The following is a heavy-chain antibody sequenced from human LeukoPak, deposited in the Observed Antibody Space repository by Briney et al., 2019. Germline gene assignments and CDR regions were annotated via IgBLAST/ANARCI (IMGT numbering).Heavy chain of an antibody. CDR1: GGSFSGYY. CDR2: INHSGGT. CDR3: ASPRGYSYVSDAFDI. J-gene: IGHJ3*02. V-gene: IGHV4-34*01. Sequence: PSETLSLTCAVYGGSFSGYYWSWIRQPPGKGLEWVGEINHSGGTNYNPCLKSGVTISVDKSKKQFSQKLSSVTAADTAVYYCASPRGYSYVSDAFDIWGQGTMVTVSS. D-gene: IGHD5-18*01.